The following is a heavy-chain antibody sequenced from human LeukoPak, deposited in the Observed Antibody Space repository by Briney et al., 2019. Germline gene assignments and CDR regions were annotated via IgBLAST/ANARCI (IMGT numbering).Heavy chain of an antibody. CDR1: GGSISSSSYY. Sequence: SETLSLTCSLSGGSISSSSYYWGWNRQPPGQGLEWIWSIYYSGNTYYNPSLKSRVTISVDTSKNQFSLKLSSVTAADTAVYYCARHQYYYDSSGSYPDYWGQGILVTVSS. J-gene: IGHJ4*02. D-gene: IGHD3-22*01. CDR2: IYYSGNT. CDR3: ARHQYYYDSSGSYPDY. V-gene: IGHV4-39*01.